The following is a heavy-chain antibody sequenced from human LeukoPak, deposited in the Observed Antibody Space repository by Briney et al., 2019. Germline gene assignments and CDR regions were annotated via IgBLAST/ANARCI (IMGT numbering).Heavy chain of an antibody. CDR1: RFTLSSYG. J-gene: IGHJ4*02. CDR2: IRNDGSNK. V-gene: IGHV3-30*02. D-gene: IGHD3-10*01. Sequence: GGSLRLSCAASRFTLSSYGMHWVRQAPGKGLEWVAFIRNDGSNKYYPDSVKGRFTISRDNSKNTLYLQMNSLRAEDTAVYYCAKGLAYGSSALDYWGQGTLVTVSS. CDR3: AKGLAYGSSALDY.